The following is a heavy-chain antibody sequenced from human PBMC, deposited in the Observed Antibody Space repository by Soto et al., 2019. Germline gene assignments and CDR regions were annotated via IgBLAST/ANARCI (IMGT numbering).Heavy chain of an antibody. J-gene: IGHJ4*02. V-gene: IGHV3-33*01. D-gene: IGHD1-26*01. Sequence: PGGSLRLACAASGFVFSSFALHWVRQAPGKGLEWVAVIRYDGTEKYNGDSVKGRFTISRDNSKNTVYLEMTSLKAEDTAVYYCARDFTQVGPPAFWGKGTLVTVSS. CDR2: IRYDGTEK. CDR3: ARDFTQVGPPAF. CDR1: GFVFSSFA.